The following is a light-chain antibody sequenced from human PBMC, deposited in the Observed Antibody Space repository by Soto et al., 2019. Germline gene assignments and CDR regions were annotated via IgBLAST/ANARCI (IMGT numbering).Light chain of an antibody. CDR3: QQVNEYPLP. J-gene: IGKJ4*01. V-gene: IGKV1-9*01. CDR2: GAS. Sequence: DIQLTQSPSFLSASVGDRGTITCRASRGVRTYVAWFQQNPGKAPKLLIYGASTMQSGVPSRFSGSGSGTDFSLTISSLQPEEFATYYCQQVNEYPLPFGGVTKVEIK. CDR1: RGVRTY.